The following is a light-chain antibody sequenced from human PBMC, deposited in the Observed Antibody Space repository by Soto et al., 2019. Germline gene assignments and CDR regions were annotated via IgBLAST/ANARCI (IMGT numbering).Light chain of an antibody. CDR1: QSLLSSDGDTF. CDR3: MQGTHWPPWT. V-gene: IGKV2-30*01. J-gene: IGKJ1*01. CDR2: KVS. Sequence: DVVMTQSPLSLPVTLGQPASISCRSSQSLLSSDGDTFLNWFHRRPGQSPRRLIYKVSNRDSGVPDRFSGSGSGTNFTLTISRVEAVDVGVYYCMQGTHWPPWTFGQGTKVEIK.